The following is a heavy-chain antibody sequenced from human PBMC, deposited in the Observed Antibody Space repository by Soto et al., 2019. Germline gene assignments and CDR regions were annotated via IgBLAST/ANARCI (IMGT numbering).Heavy chain of an antibody. CDR1: GFTFSTYA. CDR2: ISGSGGGT. Sequence: EVQLLESGGGLVEPGGSLRLSCAASGFTFSTYAMSWVRQAPGKGLEWVSAISGSGGGTYYTDSVRGRFTISRDNSKNTLFLQMNSLRAEDTAVYYCATRRDASYYYYGMDVWGQGTTVTVSS. D-gene: IGHD2-2*01. CDR3: ATRRDASYYYYGMDV. J-gene: IGHJ6*02. V-gene: IGHV3-23*01.